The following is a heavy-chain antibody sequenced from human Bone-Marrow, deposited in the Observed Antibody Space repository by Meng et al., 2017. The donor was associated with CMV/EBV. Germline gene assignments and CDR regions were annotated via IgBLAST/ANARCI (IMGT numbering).Heavy chain of an antibody. CDR2: IYHSGRT. D-gene: IGHD2-2*02. V-gene: IGHV4-38-2*02. J-gene: IGHJ4*02. Sequence: SETLSLTCTVSGYSISSGYYWGWIRQPPGKGLEWIGSIYHSGRTYYNPSLKSRVTISVDTSKNQFSLKLSSVTAADTAVYYCARRGLWPAAIVAYYFDYWGQGTLVTVSS. CDR1: GYSISSGYY. CDR3: ARRGLWPAAIVAYYFDY.